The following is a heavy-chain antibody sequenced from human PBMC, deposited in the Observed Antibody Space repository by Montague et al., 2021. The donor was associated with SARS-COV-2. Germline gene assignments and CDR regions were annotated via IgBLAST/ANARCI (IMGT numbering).Heavy chain of an antibody. CDR1: GGSISSGYYY. CDR3: ARGVGRGVVTVTGGLDS. D-gene: IGHD4-11*01. Sequence: SETLSLTCTVSGGSISSGYYYWSWIRLPAGKGLEWIGRIYYSGSTNYNPSLESRVVLSVDTSRNQFSLKMTSVTAADTAMYYCARGVGRGVVTVTGGLDSWGQGTLVIVSS. V-gene: IGHV4-61*10. CDR2: IYYSGST. J-gene: IGHJ4*02.